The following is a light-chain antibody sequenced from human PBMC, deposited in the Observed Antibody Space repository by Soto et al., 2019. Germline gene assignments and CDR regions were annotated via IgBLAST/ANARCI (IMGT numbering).Light chain of an antibody. CDR2: END. J-gene: IGLJ3*02. Sequence: QSVLTQPPSVSAAPGQKVTISCPGSNSNIGHNSVSWYQQLPGTAPKLLISENDKRPSGIPDRFSGSKSGTSATLGITGLQTGDEADYYCGTWDNSLSSGVFGGGTKVTVL. V-gene: IGLV1-51*01. CDR3: GTWDNSLSSGV. CDR1: NSNIGHNS.